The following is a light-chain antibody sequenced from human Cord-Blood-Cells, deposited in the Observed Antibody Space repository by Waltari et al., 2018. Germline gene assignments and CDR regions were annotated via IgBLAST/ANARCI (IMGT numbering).Light chain of an antibody. CDR3: SSYTGSSTVV. J-gene: IGLJ2*01. Sequence: QSALTQPASVSGSPGPSITISCTGTSSDVGGYNYVSWYQQHPDKAPKRMIYEVSSRPAGVSDRVAGSKSGNTASLTISGLQAEDEADYYCSSYTGSSTVVFGGGTKLTVL. V-gene: IGLV2-14*01. CDR2: EVS. CDR1: SSDVGGYNY.